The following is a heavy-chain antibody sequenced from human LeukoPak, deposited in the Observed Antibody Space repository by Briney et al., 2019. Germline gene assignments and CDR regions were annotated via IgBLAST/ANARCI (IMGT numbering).Heavy chain of an antibody. D-gene: IGHD3-3*01. Sequence: ASVKVSCKASGYTFTSYDINWVRQATGQGLEWMGWMNPNSGNTGYAQKFQGRVTMTRNTSISTAYMELSSLRSEDTAVYYCARSVDFWYWFDPWGQGTLVTVSS. J-gene: IGHJ5*02. CDR2: MNPNSGNT. V-gene: IGHV1-8*01. CDR3: ARSVDFWYWFDP. CDR1: GYTFTSYD.